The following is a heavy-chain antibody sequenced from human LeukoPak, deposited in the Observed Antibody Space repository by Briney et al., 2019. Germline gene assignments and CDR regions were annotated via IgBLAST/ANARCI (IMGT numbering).Heavy chain of an antibody. J-gene: IGHJ6*03. Sequence: SETLSLTCAVYGGSFSGYYWSWIRQPPGKGLEWIGEINHRGSTTYNPSLKSRVTISVDTSKNHFSLNLSSVTAADTGVYYCARGSSSGWDYYYYYYMDVWGKGTMVTVSS. D-gene: IGHD6-19*01. V-gene: IGHV4-34*01. CDR3: ARGSSSGWDYYYYYYMDV. CDR1: GGSFSGYY. CDR2: INHRGST.